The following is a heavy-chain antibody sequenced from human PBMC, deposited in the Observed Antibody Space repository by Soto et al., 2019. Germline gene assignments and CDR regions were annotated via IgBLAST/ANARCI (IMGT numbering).Heavy chain of an antibody. Sequence: SHTLSLTCAISGYSVSSNSAGWNLIRQSPSRGLEWLGRTYFRSKWYNDYALSVKSRITINPDTSKNQFSLQLNSVTPEDTAVYYCARTPASGTLDPWGQGTLVTVSS. J-gene: IGHJ5*02. D-gene: IGHD6-13*01. CDR2: TYFRSKWYN. V-gene: IGHV6-1*01. CDR1: GYSVSSNSAG. CDR3: ARTPASGTLDP.